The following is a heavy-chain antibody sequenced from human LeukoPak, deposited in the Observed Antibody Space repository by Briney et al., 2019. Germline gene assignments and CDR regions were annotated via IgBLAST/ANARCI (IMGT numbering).Heavy chain of an antibody. Sequence: SETLSLTCAVSGGSISSSNWWSWVRQPPGKGLEWIGEIYHDGRTNYDPSLKSRVTISVDKSNNQFSLKLRSVTAADTAVYYCARARSGSFDYWGQGTLVTVSS. CDR1: GGSISSSNW. CDR2: IYHDGRT. CDR3: ARARSGSFDY. J-gene: IGHJ4*02. D-gene: IGHD3-3*01. V-gene: IGHV4-4*02.